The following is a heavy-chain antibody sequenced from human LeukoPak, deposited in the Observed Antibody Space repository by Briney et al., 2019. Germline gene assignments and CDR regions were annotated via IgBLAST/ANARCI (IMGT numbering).Heavy chain of an antibody. V-gene: IGHV4-34*01. Sequence: SETLSLTCGVSGGSFDDYYWSWVRQTPGKGLEWLGEINHSGYTNDSPSLKSRVTLSIDTSRKQFSLNLRSATVADAAIYYCTRMTTGHDYWGQGTLVTVSS. CDR1: GGSFDDYY. J-gene: IGHJ4*02. CDR3: TRMTTGHDY. D-gene: IGHD4-17*01. CDR2: INHSGYT.